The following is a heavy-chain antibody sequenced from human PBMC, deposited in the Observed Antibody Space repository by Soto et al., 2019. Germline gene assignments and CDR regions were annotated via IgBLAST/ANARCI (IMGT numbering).Heavy chain of an antibody. Sequence: ASVKVSCKASGYTFTSYAMHWVRQAPGQGPEWMGWVNAGNGNTKYSQKFPGRVTITRDTSATTGYMELSSLRSEDTAVYYCAIEGGSGTYGLDYWGQGTLVTVSS. V-gene: IGHV1-3*01. CDR1: GYTFTSYA. J-gene: IGHJ4*02. D-gene: IGHD3-10*01. CDR3: AIEGGSGTYGLDY. CDR2: VNAGNGNT.